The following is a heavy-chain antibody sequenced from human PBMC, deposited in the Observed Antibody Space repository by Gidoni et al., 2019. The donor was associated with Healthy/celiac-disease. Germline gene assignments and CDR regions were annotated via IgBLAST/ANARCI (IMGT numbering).Heavy chain of an antibody. CDR2: INWNGGST. CDR3: AREYYYGSGSYNDAFDI. V-gene: IGHV3-20*04. J-gene: IGHJ3*02. CDR1: GFPFYDYG. Sequence: EVQLVESGGGVVRPGGSLRLSCAASGFPFYDYGMSWVRQAPGKGLEWVSGINWNGGSTGYADSVKGRFTISRDNAKNSLYLQMNSLRAEDTALYYCAREYYYGSGSYNDAFDIWGQGTMVTVSS. D-gene: IGHD3-10*01.